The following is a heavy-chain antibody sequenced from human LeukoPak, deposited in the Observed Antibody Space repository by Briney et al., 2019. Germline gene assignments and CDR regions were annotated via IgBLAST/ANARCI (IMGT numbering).Heavy chain of an antibody. CDR1: GGSISSYY. J-gene: IGHJ6*03. CDR3: ARGTTTGYYYYYMDV. CDR2: IYTSGST. D-gene: IGHD4-17*01. Sequence: PSETLSLTCTVSGGSISSYYWSWIRQPAGKGLEWIGRIYTSGSTNYNPSLKSRVTMSVDTSKNQFSLKLSSVTAADTAVYYCARGTTTGYYYYYMDVWGKGTTVTVSS. V-gene: IGHV4-4*07.